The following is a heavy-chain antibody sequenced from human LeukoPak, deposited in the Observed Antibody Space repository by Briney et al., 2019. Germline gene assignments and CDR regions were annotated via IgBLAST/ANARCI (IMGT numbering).Heavy chain of an antibody. D-gene: IGHD7-27*01. CDR1: GYTLTSYD. V-gene: IGHV1-8*01. J-gene: IGHJ4*02. Sequence: ASVKVSCKASGYTLTSYDINWVRQATGQGPEWMGWMSPNSGNTGYAQKFQGRVTMTRSTSMSTAYMELSSLRSEDTAVYYCARGPPKWGYDYWGQGTLVTVSS. CDR3: ARGPPKWGYDY. CDR2: MSPNSGNT.